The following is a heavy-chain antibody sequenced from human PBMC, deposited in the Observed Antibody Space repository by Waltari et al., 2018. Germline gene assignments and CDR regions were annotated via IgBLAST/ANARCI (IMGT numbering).Heavy chain of an antibody. V-gene: IGHV1-8*03. CDR2: MNPNSGNT. J-gene: IGHJ4*02. Sequence: EVKKPGASVKVSCKASGYTFTSYDINWVRQATGQGLEWMGWMNPNSGNTGYAQKFQGRVTITRNTSISTAYLELSSLRSADTAVSYCAGGRSTRLVAGRQYYFDYWGQGTLVTVSS. CDR3: AGGRSTRLVAGRQYYFDY. D-gene: IGHD6-19*01. CDR1: GYTFTSYD.